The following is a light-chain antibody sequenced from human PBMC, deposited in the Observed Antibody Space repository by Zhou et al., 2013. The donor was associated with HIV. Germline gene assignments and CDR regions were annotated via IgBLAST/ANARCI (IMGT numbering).Light chain of an antibody. CDR2: VAS. J-gene: IGKJ1*01. Sequence: DIQMTQSPSSLSVSVGDRVTITCRASQGISNYLAWYQQKPGQVPRLLIYVASTLQSGVPSRFSGSGSGTDFTLTITGLQPEDVATYYCQKYDSAPWAFGQGTRVEIK. V-gene: IGKV1-27*01. CDR3: QKYDSAPWA. CDR1: QGISNY.